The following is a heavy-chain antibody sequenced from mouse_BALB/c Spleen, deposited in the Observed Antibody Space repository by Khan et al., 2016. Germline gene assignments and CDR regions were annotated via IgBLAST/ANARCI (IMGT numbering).Heavy chain of an antibody. J-gene: IGHJ3*01. CDR1: GFDFSRYW. Sequence: EVQLVESGGGLVQPGGSLKLSCVASGFDFSRYWMSWVRQAPGKGLEWIGEINPDSSTINYTPSLKDKFIISRDNAKNTLYLQMRKVRSEDTVLYYCARAGYYGYLVNWGQGTLVTVSA. D-gene: IGHD1-1*01. CDR3: ARAGYYGYLVN. CDR2: INPDSSTI. V-gene: IGHV4-1*02.